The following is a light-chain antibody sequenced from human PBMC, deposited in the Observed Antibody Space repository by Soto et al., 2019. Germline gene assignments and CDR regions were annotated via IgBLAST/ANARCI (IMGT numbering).Light chain of an antibody. CDR1: QSISSW. CDR2: KAS. CDR3: QQYNSYPHT. J-gene: IGKJ2*01. Sequence: DIQLTQSPSTLSPSVGDRVTITCRASQSISSWLAWYQQKPGKAPKLLIYKASSLQSGVPSRFSGSGSGTEFTLTISSLQPDDFATYYCQQYNSYPHTFGLGTKLEIK. V-gene: IGKV1-5*03.